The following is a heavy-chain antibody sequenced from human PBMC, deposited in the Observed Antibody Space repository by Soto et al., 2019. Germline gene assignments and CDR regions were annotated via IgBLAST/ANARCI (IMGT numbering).Heavy chain of an antibody. Sequence: QLQLQESGSGLVKPSQTRSLTCAVSGGSISSGGYSWSWIRQPPGKGLEWIGYIYHSGSMYYNPSLHSRFTILVDRSKNQFSLKLTSVTAADTAVYYCTRVPDYLGQGTLVTVSS. CDR1: GGSISSGGYS. CDR3: TRVPDY. J-gene: IGHJ4*02. V-gene: IGHV4-30-2*01. CDR2: IYHSGSM.